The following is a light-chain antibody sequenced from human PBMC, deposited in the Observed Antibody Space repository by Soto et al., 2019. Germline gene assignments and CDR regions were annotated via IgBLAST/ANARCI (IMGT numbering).Light chain of an antibody. V-gene: IGKV1-6*01. Sequence: AIQLTQSPSSLSASVGDRVSITCRASQGIRNDLGWYQHKPGKAPKLLIHGASSLQSGVPSRFSGSASGTEFTLTISSLEPEDFAVYYCQQRSNWWTFGPGTKVEIK. CDR3: QQRSNWWT. J-gene: IGKJ1*01. CDR1: QGIRND. CDR2: GAS.